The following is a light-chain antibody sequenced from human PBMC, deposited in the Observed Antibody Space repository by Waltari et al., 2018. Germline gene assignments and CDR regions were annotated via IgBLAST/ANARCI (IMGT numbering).Light chain of an antibody. CDR1: QSISNR. J-gene: IGKJ1*01. V-gene: IGKV1-5*01. CDR3: QQYNNYTPKT. CDR2: KAS. Sequence: IQVTQSPSTLSASVGARVTITCRATQSISNRLAWYQQKPGKAPKLLIYKASTLESGVPSRFSGSGSGTEFTLTISSLQPDDFATYFCQQYNNYTPKTFGQGTKVDIK.